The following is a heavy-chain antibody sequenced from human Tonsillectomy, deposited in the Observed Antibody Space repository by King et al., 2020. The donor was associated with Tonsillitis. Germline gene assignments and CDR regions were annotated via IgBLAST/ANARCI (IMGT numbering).Heavy chain of an antibody. CDR3: AREFKRDCSSTSCHFLY. CDR1: GYTFTSYA. CDR2: INTNTGNP. Sequence: QVQLVESGSELKKPGASVKVSCKASGYTFTSYAMNWVRQAPGQGLEWMGWINTNTGNPTYAQGFTGRFVFSLDTSVTTAYLQISSLQAEDTAVYYCAREFKRDCSSTSCHFLYWGQGTLVTVSS. V-gene: IGHV7-4-1*02. D-gene: IGHD2-2*01. J-gene: IGHJ4*02.